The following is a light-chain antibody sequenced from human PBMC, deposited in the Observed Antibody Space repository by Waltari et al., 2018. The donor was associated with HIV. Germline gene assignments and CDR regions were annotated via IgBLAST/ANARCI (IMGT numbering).Light chain of an antibody. V-gene: IGLV1-40*01. J-gene: IGLJ2*01. CDR1: HPTNRDAFT. Sequence: QSALTQPPSVSGAPGQRVTTTCSGSHPTNRDAFTVHCSQQVPGTAPRLLIYDKNNRPSGVPDRFSGSKSGTSASLAINGLQSEDEADYYCQSYDSRLSGSVVFGGGTKVTVL. CDR2: DKN. CDR3: QSYDSRLSGSVV.